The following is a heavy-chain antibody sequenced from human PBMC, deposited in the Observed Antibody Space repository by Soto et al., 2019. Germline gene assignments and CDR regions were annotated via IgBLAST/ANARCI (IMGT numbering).Heavy chain of an antibody. CDR1: GGSFSGYY. V-gene: IGHV4-34*01. D-gene: IGHD6-6*01. CDR3: ASRTVIAARPIHY. J-gene: IGHJ4*02. Sequence: PSETLSLTCAVYGGSFSGYYWSWIRQPPGKGLEWIGEINHSGSTNYNPSLKSRVTISVDTSKNQFSLKLSSVTAADTAVYYCASRTVIAARPIHYWGQGTLVTVSS. CDR2: INHSGST.